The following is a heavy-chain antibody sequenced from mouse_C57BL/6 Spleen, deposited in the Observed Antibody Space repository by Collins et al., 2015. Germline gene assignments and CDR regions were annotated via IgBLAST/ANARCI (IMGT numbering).Heavy chain of an antibody. Sequence: EVKLLQSGGGLVQLGGSLKLSCAASGIDFSRYWMSWVRRAPGKGLEWIGEINPDSSTINYAPSLKDKFIISRDNAKNTLYLQISKVRSEDTALYYCARPYEGAMDYWGQGTSVTVSS. J-gene: IGHJ4*01. D-gene: IGHD2-3*01. CDR3: ARPYEGAMDY. CDR2: INPDSSTI. CDR1: GIDFSRYW. V-gene: IGHV4-1*01.